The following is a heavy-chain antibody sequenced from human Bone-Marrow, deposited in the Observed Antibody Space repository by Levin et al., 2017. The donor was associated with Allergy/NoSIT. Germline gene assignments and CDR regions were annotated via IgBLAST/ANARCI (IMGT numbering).Heavy chain of an antibody. CDR1: GFTFSSYA. J-gene: IGHJ6*02. V-gene: IGHV3-30-3*01. Sequence: PGGSLRLSCAASGFTFSSYAMHWVRQAPGKGLEWVAVISYDGSNKYYADSVKGRFTISRDNSKNTLYLQMNSLRAEDTAVYYCARDPGLRQWLAPWYYYYGMDGWGQGTTVTVSS. CDR3: ARDPGLRQWLAPWYYYYGMDG. D-gene: IGHD6-19*01. CDR2: ISYDGSNK.